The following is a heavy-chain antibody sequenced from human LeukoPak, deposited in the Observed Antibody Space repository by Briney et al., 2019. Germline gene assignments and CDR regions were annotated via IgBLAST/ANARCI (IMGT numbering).Heavy chain of an antibody. Sequence: SETLSLTCTVSGGSISSYYWSWIRQPPGKGLEWIGEINHSGSTNYNPSLKSRVTISVDTSKNQFSLKLSSVTAADTAVYYCARSGPDRSRQRVTKGFDYWGQGTLVTVSS. J-gene: IGHJ4*02. CDR2: INHSGST. CDR1: GGSISSYY. V-gene: IGHV4-34*01. CDR3: ARSGPDRSRQRVTKGFDY. D-gene: IGHD6-6*01.